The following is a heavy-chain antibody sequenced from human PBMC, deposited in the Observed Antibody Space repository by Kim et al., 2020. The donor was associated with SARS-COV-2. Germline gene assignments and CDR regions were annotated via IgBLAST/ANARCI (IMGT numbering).Heavy chain of an antibody. CDR3: AKVGCSGGSCYSGDY. Sequence: DAVKGRFTISRDNSKNTLYLQMNSLRAEDTAVYYCAKVGCSGGSCYSGDYWGQGTLVTVSS. V-gene: IGHV3-30*02. D-gene: IGHD2-15*01. J-gene: IGHJ4*02.